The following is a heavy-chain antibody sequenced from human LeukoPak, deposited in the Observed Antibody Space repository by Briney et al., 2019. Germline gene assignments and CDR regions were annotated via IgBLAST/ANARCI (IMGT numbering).Heavy chain of an antibody. J-gene: IGHJ6*03. CDR2: ISAYNGNT. Sequence: GASVKVSCKASGYTFTSHGISWVRQAPGQGLEWMGWISAYNGNTNYAQRLQGRVTMTTDTSTSTAYMELRSLRSDDTAVYYCARDLYYDFWSGYSYYYYYFMDVWGKGTTVTVSS. CDR3: ARDLYYDFWSGYSYYYYYFMDV. V-gene: IGHV1-18*01. CDR1: GYTFTSHG. D-gene: IGHD3-3*01.